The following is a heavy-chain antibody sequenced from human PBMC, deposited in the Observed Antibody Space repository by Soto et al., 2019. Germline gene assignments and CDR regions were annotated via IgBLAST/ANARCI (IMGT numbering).Heavy chain of an antibody. Sequence: AAVKVSCKASCYTFTSYGISWVRQAPGQGLEWMGWISAYNGNTNYAQKLQGRVTMTTDTSTSTAYMELRSLRSDDTAVYYCARDCPSGGSCYSDWFDPWGQGTLVTVSS. CDR1: CYTFTSYG. CDR3: ARDCPSGGSCYSDWFDP. D-gene: IGHD2-15*01. J-gene: IGHJ5*02. V-gene: IGHV1-18*01. CDR2: ISAYNGNT.